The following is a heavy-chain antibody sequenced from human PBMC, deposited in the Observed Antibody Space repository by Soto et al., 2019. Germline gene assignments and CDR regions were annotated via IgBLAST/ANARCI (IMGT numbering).Heavy chain of an antibody. V-gene: IGHV1-69*01. Sequence: QVQLVQSGAEVKKPGSSVKFSCKASGGTFSSYAISWVRQAPGQGLEWMGGISPIFGTANYAQKFQGRVTITADESTSTAYMELSSLRSEDTARYYCAISNLVVVVAATPDYGMDVWGQGTTFTVSS. J-gene: IGHJ6*02. D-gene: IGHD2-15*01. CDR2: ISPIFGTA. CDR3: AISNLVVVVAATPDYGMDV. CDR1: GGTFSSYA.